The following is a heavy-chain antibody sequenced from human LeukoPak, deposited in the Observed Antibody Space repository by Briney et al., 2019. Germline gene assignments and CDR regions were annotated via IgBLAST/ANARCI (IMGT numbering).Heavy chain of an antibody. CDR3: ARGRLGGSGSYYNVLDY. D-gene: IGHD3-10*01. V-gene: IGHV4-59*01. CDR1: GGSISSYY. J-gene: IGHJ4*02. Sequence: SETLSLTCTVSGGSISSYYWSWIRQPPGKGLEWIGYISYSGSTNYNPSLKSRVAISVDTSRNQFSLKLSSVTAADTAVYYCARGRLGGSGSYYNVLDYWGQGTLVTVSS. CDR2: ISYSGST.